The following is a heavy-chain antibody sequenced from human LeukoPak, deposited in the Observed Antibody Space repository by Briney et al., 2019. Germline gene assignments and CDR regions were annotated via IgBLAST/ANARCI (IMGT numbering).Heavy chain of an antibody. CDR1: GFTFSNYA. V-gene: IGHV3-23*01. D-gene: IGHD2-15*01. CDR3: ARAPGYCSGGSCYDY. Sequence: PGGSLRLSCAASGFTFSNYAMSWVRQAPGKGLEWVSLISGSGGSTNYADSVKGRFSISRDNSENTVYLQMKSLRADDTALYYCARAPGYCSGGSCYDYWGQGTLVTVSS. CDR2: ISGSGGST. J-gene: IGHJ4*02.